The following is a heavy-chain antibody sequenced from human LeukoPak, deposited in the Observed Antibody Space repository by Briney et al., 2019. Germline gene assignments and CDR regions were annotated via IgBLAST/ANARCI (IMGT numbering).Heavy chain of an antibody. CDR1: GYTFTSYY. CDR2: INPNSGGT. D-gene: IGHD5-12*01. CDR3: TRDRGYDYFFDY. V-gene: IGHV1-2*06. J-gene: IGHJ4*02. Sequence: GASVKVSCKASGYTFTSYYMHWVRQAPGQGLEWMGRINPNSGGTNYAQKFQGRVTMTRDTSISTAYMELSRLRSDDTAVYYCTRDRGYDYFFDYWGQGTLVTVSS.